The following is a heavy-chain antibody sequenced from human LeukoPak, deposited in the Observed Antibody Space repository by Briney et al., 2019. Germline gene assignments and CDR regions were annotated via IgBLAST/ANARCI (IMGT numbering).Heavy chain of an antibody. J-gene: IGHJ4*02. D-gene: IGHD3-10*01. CDR1: GFTFGTYS. Sequence: GGSLRLSCAAAGFTFGTYSMNWVRQAPGEGLEWVSYISSTSNTIYYANSVKGSLTISRDNDKNSLYLQMNSLRGEDTAVYYCARFYVSGSYPYYFAYWGQGSLVTVSS. CDR2: ISSTSNTI. V-gene: IGHV3-48*01. CDR3: ARFYVSGSYPYYFAY.